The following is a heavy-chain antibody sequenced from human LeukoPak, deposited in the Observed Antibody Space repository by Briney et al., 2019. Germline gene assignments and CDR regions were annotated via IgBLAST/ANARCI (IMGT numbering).Heavy chain of an antibody. D-gene: IGHD6-19*01. CDR2: IYYSGTT. J-gene: IGHJ4*02. CDR3: ARLASSGWSHCDS. Sequence: PSETLSLTCTVSGGSISGYYWSWIRQPPGKGPEWIGYIYYSGTTNYNPSLKSRVTISVDTCKNQFSLKLNSVTAADTAVYYCARLASSGWSHCDSWGQGTLVTVSS. V-gene: IGHV4-59*08. CDR1: GGSISGYY.